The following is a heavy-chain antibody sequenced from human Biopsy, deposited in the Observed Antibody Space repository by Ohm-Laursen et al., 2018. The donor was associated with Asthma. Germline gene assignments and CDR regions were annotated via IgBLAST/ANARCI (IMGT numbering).Heavy chain of an antibody. J-gene: IGHJ5*02. D-gene: IGHD4-17*01. CDR1: GFSLSSGGYY. Sequence: TLSLTCRVSGFSLSSGGYYWSWIRHHPGKGLEWIGHIYYSGSTYYNPSLKSRVSISLDTSKNQFSLSLTSVTAADTAVYYCARTTYGHDGFDPWGQGTLVTVSS. CDR2: IYYSGST. CDR3: ARTTYGHDGFDP. V-gene: IGHV4-31*02.